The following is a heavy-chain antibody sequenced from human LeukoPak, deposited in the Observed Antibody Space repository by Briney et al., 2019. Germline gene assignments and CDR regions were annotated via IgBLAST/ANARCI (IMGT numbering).Heavy chain of an antibody. Sequence: PSETLSLTCTVSGGSISSYYWSWIRQPPGKGLEWIGSIYYSGSTYYNPSLKSRVTISVDTSKNQFSLKLSSVTAADTAVYYCARQDYGSGKYYYYYMDVWGKGTTVTISS. D-gene: IGHD3-10*01. J-gene: IGHJ6*03. CDR1: GGSISSYY. CDR2: IYYSGST. V-gene: IGHV4-59*05. CDR3: ARQDYGSGKYYYYYMDV.